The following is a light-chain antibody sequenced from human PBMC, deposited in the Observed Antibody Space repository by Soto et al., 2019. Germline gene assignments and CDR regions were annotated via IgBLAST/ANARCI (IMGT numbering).Light chain of an antibody. CDR1: LSINNN. CDR2: AAS. CDR3: QQYNNWPYT. Sequence: IVLTQSPAPLSVSPGESATLSCRAGLSINNNLAWYQQKPGHAPRLLIYAASTSAAVTPARFSGAGSGTDFTLTISSLQSEDCAVYYCQQYNNWPYTFGQGTKLEI. J-gene: IGKJ2*01. V-gene: IGKV3-15*01.